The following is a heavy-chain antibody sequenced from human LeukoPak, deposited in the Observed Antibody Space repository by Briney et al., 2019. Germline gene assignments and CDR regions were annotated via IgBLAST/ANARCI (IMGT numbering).Heavy chain of an antibody. Sequence: GASVTVSCKASGYTFTGYYMHWVRQAPGQGLEWMGWINPNSGGTNYAQKFQGRVTMTRDTSISTAYMELSRLRSDDTAVYYCARGATVNGDAFDIWGQGTMVTVSS. CDR3: ARGATVNGDAFDI. J-gene: IGHJ3*02. D-gene: IGHD2-8*01. CDR2: INPNSGGT. CDR1: GYTFTGYY. V-gene: IGHV1-2*02.